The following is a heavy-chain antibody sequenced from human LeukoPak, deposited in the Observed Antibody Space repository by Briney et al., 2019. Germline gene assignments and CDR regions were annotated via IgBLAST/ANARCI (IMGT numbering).Heavy chain of an antibody. CDR2: FDPEDGET. CDR1: GYTLTELS. CDR3: ATVGYVLRYFDWSPGAFDI. J-gene: IGHJ3*02. D-gene: IGHD3-9*01. Sequence: ASVKVSCKVSGYTLTELSMHWVRQAPGKGLEWMGGFDPEDGETIYAQKFQGRVTMTEDTSTDIAYMELSSLRSEDTAVYYCATVGYVLRYFDWSPGAFDIWGQGTMVTVSS. V-gene: IGHV1-24*01.